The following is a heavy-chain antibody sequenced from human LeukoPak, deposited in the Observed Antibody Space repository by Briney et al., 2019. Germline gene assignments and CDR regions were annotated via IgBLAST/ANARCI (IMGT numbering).Heavy chain of an antibody. CDR1: GGSFSGYY. J-gene: IGHJ4*02. CDR2: INQSGST. CDR3: ARNGGYDYFGH. D-gene: IGHD5-12*01. V-gene: IGHV4-34*01. Sequence: PSETLSLTCAGCGGSFSGYYWRGLGQPPGKGLEGIGEINQSGSTNYKPSLMSRGTISVDTCKNQLSLVLTSVTAEDTAVCCVARNGGYDYFGHWGEGTLVSVS.